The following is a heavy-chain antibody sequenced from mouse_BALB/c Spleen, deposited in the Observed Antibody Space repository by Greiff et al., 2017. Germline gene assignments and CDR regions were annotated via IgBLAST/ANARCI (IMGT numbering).Heavy chain of an antibody. J-gene: IGHJ2*01. Sequence: EVKLVESGGGLVQPGGSRKLSCAASGFPFSSFGMHWVRQAPETGLEWVAYISSGRSTIYYADTVKGRFTISRDNPKHTLFLQMTSRRSEDTAMYYGASEGSFPPFDYWGQGTTLTVSA. CDR3: ASEGSFPPFDY. CDR2: ISSGRSTI. CDR1: GFPFSSFG. V-gene: IGHV5-17*02.